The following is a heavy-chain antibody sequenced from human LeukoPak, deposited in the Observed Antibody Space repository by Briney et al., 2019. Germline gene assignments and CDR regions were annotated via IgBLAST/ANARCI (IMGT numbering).Heavy chain of an antibody. V-gene: IGHV3-30*18. CDR3: AKCSFYGSGSPSDY. CDR2: ISYDGSNK. J-gene: IGHJ4*02. Sequence: GRSLRLSCAASGFTFSSYGMHWVRQAPGKGLEWVAVISYDGSNKYYADSVKGRFTISRDNSKNTLYLQMNSLRAEDTAVYYCAKCSFYGSGSPSDYWGQGTLVSVSS. CDR1: GFTFSSYG. D-gene: IGHD3-10*01.